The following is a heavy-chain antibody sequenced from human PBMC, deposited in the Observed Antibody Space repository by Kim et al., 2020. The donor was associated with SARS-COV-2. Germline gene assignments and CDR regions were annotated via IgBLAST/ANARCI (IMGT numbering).Heavy chain of an antibody. D-gene: IGHD1-1*01. V-gene: IGHV4-31*03. CDR1: GGSISSGGYY. J-gene: IGHJ3*02. Sequence: SETLSLTCTVSGGSISSGGYYWSWIRQHPGKGLEWIGYIYYSGSTYYNPSLKSRVTISVDTSKNQFSLKLSSVTAADTAVYYCARGRPRVAFDIWGQGTMVTVSS. CDR2: IYYSGST. CDR3: ARGRPRVAFDI.